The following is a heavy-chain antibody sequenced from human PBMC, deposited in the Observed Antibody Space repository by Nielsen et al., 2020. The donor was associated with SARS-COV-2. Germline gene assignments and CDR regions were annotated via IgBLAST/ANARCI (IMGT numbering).Heavy chain of an antibody. D-gene: IGHD3-22*01. V-gene: IGHV1-18*01. J-gene: IGHJ4*02. CDR2: ISAYNGNT. CDR3: AREGMDGAYDSSGYYRSPLAY. Sequence: ASVKVSCKASGYTFTSYGISWVRQAPGQGLEWMGWISAYNGNTNYAQKLQGRVTMTTDTSTSTAYMELRSLRSDDTAVYYCAREGMDGAYDSSGYYRSPLAYWGQGTLVTVSS. CDR1: GYTFTSYG.